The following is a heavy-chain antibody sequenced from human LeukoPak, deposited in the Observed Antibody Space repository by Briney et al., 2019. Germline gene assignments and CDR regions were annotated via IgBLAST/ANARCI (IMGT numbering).Heavy chain of an antibody. J-gene: IGHJ6*03. V-gene: IGHV4-34*01. Sequence: SETLSLTCAVYGGSFSGYYWGWIRQTPGKGLEWIGEINHGGSTNYNPSLKSRVTMSVDTSKNQFSLRLTSVTATDTAVYYCARRWNYGRNYYIDVWGKGAAVSVSS. CDR2: INHGGST. D-gene: IGHD1-7*01. CDR1: GGSFSGYY. CDR3: ARRWNYGRNYYIDV.